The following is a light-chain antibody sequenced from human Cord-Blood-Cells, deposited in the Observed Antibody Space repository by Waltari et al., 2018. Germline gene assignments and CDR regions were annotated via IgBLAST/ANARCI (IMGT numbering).Light chain of an antibody. J-gene: IGLJ3*02. CDR3: QAWDNSTWV. CDR1: KLGAKY. Sequence: SYELTQPPSVSVSPGQTASITCSGDKLGAKYACWYQQKPGQSPVLVIYQDSKRPSGIPERFSGSNSGNTATLTISGTQAMDEADYYCQAWDNSTWVFGGGTKLTVL. CDR2: QDS. V-gene: IGLV3-1*01.